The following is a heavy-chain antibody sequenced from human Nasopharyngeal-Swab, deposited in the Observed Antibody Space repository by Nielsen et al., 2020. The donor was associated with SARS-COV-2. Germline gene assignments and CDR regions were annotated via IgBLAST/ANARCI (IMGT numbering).Heavy chain of an antibody. CDR1: GYTFTSYG. J-gene: IGHJ4*02. CDR3: ARTRIAGQEYYFDY. D-gene: IGHD6-13*01. V-gene: IGHV1-18*01. CDR2: ISAYNGNT. Sequence: ASVKVSCKASGYTFTSYGISWVRQALGQGLEWMGWISAYNGNTNYAQKLQGRVTMTTDTSTSTAYMELRSLRSDDTAVYYCARTRIAGQEYYFDYWGQGTLVTVSS.